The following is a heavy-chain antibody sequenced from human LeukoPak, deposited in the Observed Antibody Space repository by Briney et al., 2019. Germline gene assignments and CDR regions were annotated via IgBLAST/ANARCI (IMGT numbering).Heavy chain of an antibody. J-gene: IGHJ4*02. V-gene: IGHV4-59*08. Sequence: PSETLSLTCTVSGGSISSYYWSWIRQPPGEGLEWIGYIYYSGSTNYNPSLKSRVTISVDTSKNQFSLKLSSVTAADTAVYYCARRGGGRVGSGSYWYFDYWGQGTLVTVSS. D-gene: IGHD3-10*01. CDR2: IYYSGST. CDR1: GGSISSYY. CDR3: ARRGGGRVGSGSYWYFDY.